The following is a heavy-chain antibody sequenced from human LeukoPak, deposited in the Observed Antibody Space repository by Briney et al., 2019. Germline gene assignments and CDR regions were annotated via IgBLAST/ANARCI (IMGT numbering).Heavy chain of an antibody. CDR1: GGSITTDTNN. J-gene: IGHJ5*02. CDR3: ARDVYYSDSSGYYLRGWFDP. CDR2: IYSSGST. D-gene: IGHD3-22*01. Sequence: SETLSLTCIVSGGSITTDTNNWSSIRQPAGKGLEWIGRIYSSGSTKYNPSLKSRVTISVDTSKNQFSLKLSSVTAADPAVYYCARDVYYSDSSGYYLRGWFDPWGQGTLVTVSS. V-gene: IGHV4-61*02.